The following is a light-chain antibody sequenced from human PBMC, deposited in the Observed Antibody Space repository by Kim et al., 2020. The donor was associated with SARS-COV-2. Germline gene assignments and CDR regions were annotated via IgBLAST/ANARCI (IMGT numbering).Light chain of an antibody. V-gene: IGKV3-15*01. CDR3: QQYNDWPYT. CDR2: GAA. J-gene: IGKJ2*01. CDR1: QSVGGN. Sequence: EIVLTQSPATLSVSPGETATLSCGASQSVGGNLAWYQQKPGQAPRLLIRGAATRASGVPATFSGGGSGREFTLTISSLHSDDFGVFFCQQYNDWPYTFGQGTKVDIK.